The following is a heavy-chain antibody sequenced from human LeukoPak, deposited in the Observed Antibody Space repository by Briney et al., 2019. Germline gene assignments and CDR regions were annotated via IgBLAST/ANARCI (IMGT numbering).Heavy chain of an antibody. J-gene: IGHJ5*02. CDR1: EGSISISNYY. D-gene: IGHD2-15*01. CDR2: IYYSGNG. V-gene: IGHV4-39*01. Sequence: SETLSLTCTVSEGSISISNYYWGWIRQPPGKGLQWIWSIYYSGNGYYNPSLKSRVTVSVDTSKNQVSLKLTSVTAADAAVYYCARQDATGGFNWFDPWGQGTLVTVSS. CDR3: ARQDATGGFNWFDP.